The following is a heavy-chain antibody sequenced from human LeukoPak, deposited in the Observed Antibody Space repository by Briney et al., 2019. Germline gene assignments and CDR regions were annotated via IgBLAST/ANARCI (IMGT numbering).Heavy chain of an antibody. V-gene: IGHV2-5*02. CDR3: AHRHPLSTYDFWSGSPLGAFDY. CDR1: GFSLSTSGVG. D-gene: IGHD3-3*01. J-gene: IGHJ4*02. CDR2: IYWDDDK. Sequence: SGPTLVKPTQTLTLTCTFSGFSLSTSGVGVGWIRQPPGKALEWLALIYWDDDKRYSPSLKSRLTITKDTSKNQVVLTMTNMDPVDTATYYCAHRHPLSTYDFWSGSPLGAFDYWGQGTLVTVSS.